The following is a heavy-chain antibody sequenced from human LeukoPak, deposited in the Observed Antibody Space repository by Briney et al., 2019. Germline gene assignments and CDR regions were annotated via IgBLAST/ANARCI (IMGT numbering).Heavy chain of an antibody. Sequence: SETLSLTCTVSDGSISSYYWSWIRQPAGKGLEWIGRIYTSGSTNYNPSLKSRVTMSVDTSKNQFSLKLSSVTAADTAVYYCARGPQQPGYCSNGICYHAEYFQHWGQGTLVTVSS. V-gene: IGHV4-4*07. J-gene: IGHJ1*01. CDR2: IYTSGST. CDR1: DGSISSYY. CDR3: ARGPQQPGYCSNGICYHAEYFQH. D-gene: IGHD2-8*01.